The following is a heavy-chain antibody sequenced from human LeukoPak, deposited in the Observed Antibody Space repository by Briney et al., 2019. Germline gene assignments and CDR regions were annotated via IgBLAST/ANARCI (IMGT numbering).Heavy chain of an antibody. CDR3: ATANWARGDFDY. V-gene: IGHV4-34*01. Sequence: SETLSLTCAVYGGSFSGYYWSWIRQPPGKGLEWIGEINHSGSTNYNPSLKSRVTISVDTSKNQFSLELSSVTAADTAVYYCATANWARGDFDYWGQGTLVTVSS. D-gene: IGHD7-27*01. CDR1: GGSFSGYY. CDR2: INHSGST. J-gene: IGHJ4*02.